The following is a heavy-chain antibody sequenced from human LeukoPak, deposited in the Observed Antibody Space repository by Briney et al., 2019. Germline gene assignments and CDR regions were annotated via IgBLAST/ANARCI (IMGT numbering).Heavy chain of an antibody. J-gene: IGHJ4*02. CDR3: ARDSSGYLRLDY. V-gene: IGHV4-31*03. CDR1: GGSISRGGYY. Sequence: SETLSLTCTVSGGSISRGGYYWSWIRQHPGKGLEWIGYIYYSGSTYYNPSLKSRVTISVDTSKNQFSLKLSSVTAADTAVYYCARDSSGYLRLDYWGQGTLVTVSS. D-gene: IGHD3-22*01. CDR2: IYYSGST.